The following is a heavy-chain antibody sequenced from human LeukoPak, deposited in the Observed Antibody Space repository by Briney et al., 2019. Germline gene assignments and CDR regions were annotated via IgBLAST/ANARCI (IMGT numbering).Heavy chain of an antibody. CDR3: ARESRYSGSYHFDY. D-gene: IGHD1-26*01. CDR2: IYSGGST. Sequence: GGSLRLSCAASGFTVSSNYMSWVRQAPGKGLEWVSVIYSGGSTYYADSVKGRFTISRDNSKNTLYLQMNSLRAEDTAVYYCARESRYSGSYHFDYWGQGTLVTVSS. V-gene: IGHV3-53*01. CDR1: GFTVSSNY. J-gene: IGHJ4*02.